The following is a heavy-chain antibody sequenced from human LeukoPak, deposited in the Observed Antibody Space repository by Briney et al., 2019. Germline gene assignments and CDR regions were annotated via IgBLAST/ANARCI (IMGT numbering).Heavy chain of an antibody. V-gene: IGHV3-23*01. Sequence: GGSLRLSCAASGFTFSTYAMSWVRQAPGRGLEWVSSISTNVFYTYYADFVKGRFSISSDNSKNTLYLQMNSLRAEDTAVYYCARSYSGNYMGLGYWGQGTLVTVSS. CDR1: GFTFSTYA. J-gene: IGHJ4*02. D-gene: IGHD1-26*01. CDR3: ARSYSGNYMGLGY. CDR2: ISTNVFYT.